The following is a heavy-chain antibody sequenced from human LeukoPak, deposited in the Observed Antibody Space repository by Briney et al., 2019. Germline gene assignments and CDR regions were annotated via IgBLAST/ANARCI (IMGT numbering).Heavy chain of an antibody. Sequence: ASVKVSCKASGYTFTGYYMHWVRQAPGQGLEWMGWINPNSGGTNYAQKFQGRVTMARDTSTSTAYMELSRLRSDDTAVYYCARPKDTAMVLNWFDPWGQGTLVTVSS. CDR1: GYTFTGYY. V-gene: IGHV1-2*02. J-gene: IGHJ5*02. CDR3: ARPKDTAMVLNWFDP. D-gene: IGHD5-18*01. CDR2: INPNSGGT.